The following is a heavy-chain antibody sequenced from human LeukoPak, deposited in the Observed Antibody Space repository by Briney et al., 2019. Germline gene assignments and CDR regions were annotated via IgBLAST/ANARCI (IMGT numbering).Heavy chain of an antibody. V-gene: IGHV3-23*01. D-gene: IGHD5-18*01. Sequence: PGGSLRLSCAASGFTFSSYAMNWVRQSPVKGLEWVSGISGSGGNSFYADSVKGRFSTSRDNAKNTLYLHMNNLRAEDTAIYYCTKDTLRSGYPSQFDYWGQGTLVTVSS. CDR1: GFTFSSYA. CDR3: TKDTLRSGYPSQFDY. CDR2: ISGSGGNS. J-gene: IGHJ4*02.